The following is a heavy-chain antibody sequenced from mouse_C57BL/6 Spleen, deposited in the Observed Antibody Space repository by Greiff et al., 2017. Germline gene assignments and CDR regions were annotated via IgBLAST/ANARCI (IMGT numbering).Heavy chain of an antibody. CDR1: GYTFTDYY. V-gene: IGHV1-26*01. Sequence: EVQLQQSGPELVKPGASVKISCKASGYTFTDYYMNWVKPSHGKSLEWIGDINPNSGGTSYNQKFKGKATLTVDKYSSTAYMELRSLTTEGSAVYYCAREVRHAMDYWGQGTSVTVSS. J-gene: IGHJ4*01. CDR2: INPNSGGT. D-gene: IGHD2-14*01. CDR3: AREVRHAMDY.